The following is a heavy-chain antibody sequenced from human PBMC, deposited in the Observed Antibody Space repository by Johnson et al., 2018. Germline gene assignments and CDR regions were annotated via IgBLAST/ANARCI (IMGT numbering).Heavy chain of an antibody. Sequence: VQLVESGGGVVQPGRSLRLSCAASGFTFSSYGMHWVRQAPGKGLEWVAVISYDGSNKYYADSVKGRFTISRDNSKNTLYLQMNSLRAEDTAVYYCAKGEYYYDSGGPDAFDIWGQGTMVTVSS. CDR1: GFTFSSYG. D-gene: IGHD3-22*01. CDR3: AKGEYYYDSGGPDAFDI. V-gene: IGHV3-30*18. CDR2: ISYDGSNK. J-gene: IGHJ3*02.